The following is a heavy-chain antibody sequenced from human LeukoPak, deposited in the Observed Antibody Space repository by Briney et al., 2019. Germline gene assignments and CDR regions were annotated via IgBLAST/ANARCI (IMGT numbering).Heavy chain of an antibody. Sequence: SETLSLTCTVSGGSISGCYWSWIRQPPGKGLEWIGYIYYSGSTNYNPSLKSRGTISVDTSKNQFSLKLRSVTAADTAVYYCARSPRIRITMIRGVPDAFDIWGQGTMVTVSS. CDR3: ARSPRIRITMIRGVPDAFDI. V-gene: IGHV4-59*01. D-gene: IGHD3-10*01. CDR2: IYYSGST. J-gene: IGHJ3*02. CDR1: GGSISGCY.